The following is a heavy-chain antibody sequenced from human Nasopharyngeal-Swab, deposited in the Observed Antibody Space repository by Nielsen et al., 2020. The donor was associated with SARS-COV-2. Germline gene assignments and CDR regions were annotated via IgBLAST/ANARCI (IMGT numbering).Heavy chain of an antibody. CDR2: INHSGST. Sequence: WIRQSPGQGLEWIWEINHSGSTKYNPSLKSRFTISVDTSKNQFSLKLSSVTAADTAVYYCARGTVILRYFDWSCWYFDLWGRGTLVTVSS. CDR3: ARGTVILRYFDWSCWYFDL. J-gene: IGHJ2*01. V-gene: IGHV4-34*01. D-gene: IGHD3-9*01.